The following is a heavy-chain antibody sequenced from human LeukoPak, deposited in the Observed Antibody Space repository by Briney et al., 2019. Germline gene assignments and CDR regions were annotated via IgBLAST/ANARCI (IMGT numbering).Heavy chain of an antibody. V-gene: IGHV3-20*04. D-gene: IGHD4-17*01. CDR2: INWDGGST. J-gene: IGHJ4*02. CDR3: ARELRFLDY. Sequence: GGSLRLSCAASGFTFDDYGMSWVRQAPGKGLEWVSGINWDGGSTGYADSVKGRFTISRDNSKNTLHLQMNSLRAEDTAVYYCARELRFLDYWGQGTLVTVSS. CDR1: GFTFDDYG.